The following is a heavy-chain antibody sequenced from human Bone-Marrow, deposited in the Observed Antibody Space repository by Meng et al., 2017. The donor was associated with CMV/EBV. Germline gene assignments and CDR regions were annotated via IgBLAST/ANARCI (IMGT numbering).Heavy chain of an antibody. J-gene: IGHJ4*02. CDR2: ISYDGSNK. Sequence: GGSLRLSCAASGFTFSSYAMHWVRQAPVKGLEWVAVISYDGSNKYYADSVKGRFTISRDNSKNTLYLQMNSLRAEDTAVYYCASPGYYDSSGYWSFDYWGQGTLVTVSS. D-gene: IGHD3-22*01. CDR3: ASPGYYDSSGYWSFDY. CDR1: GFTFSSYA. V-gene: IGHV3-30-3*01.